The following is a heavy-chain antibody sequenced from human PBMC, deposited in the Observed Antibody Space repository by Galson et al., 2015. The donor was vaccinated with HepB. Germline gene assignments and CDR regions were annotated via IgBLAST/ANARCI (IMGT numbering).Heavy chain of an antibody. D-gene: IGHD3-3*01. CDR2: ISGSGGST. Sequence: SLRLSCAASGFTFSSYAMSWVRQAPGKGLEWVSAISGSGGSTYYADSVKGRFTISRDNSKNTLYLQMNSLRAEDTAVYYCAKDTGYYDFWSGPPGPWFDPWGQGTLVTASS. J-gene: IGHJ5*02. V-gene: IGHV3-23*01. CDR1: GFTFSSYA. CDR3: AKDTGYYDFWSGPPGPWFDP.